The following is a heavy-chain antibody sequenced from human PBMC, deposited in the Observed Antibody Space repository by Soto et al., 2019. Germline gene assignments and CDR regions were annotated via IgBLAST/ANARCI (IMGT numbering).Heavy chain of an antibody. D-gene: IGHD3-16*01. CDR1: GFTFSSYS. Sequence: EVQLVESGGGLGKPGGSLRLSCAASGFTFSSYSMNWVRQAPGKGLEWVSSISSSSRYIYYADSVKGRFIISRDNAKNSLYLQMNSLRAEDTAVYYCARDWGVDIWGQGTMVTVSS. V-gene: IGHV3-21*01. CDR2: ISSSSRYI. CDR3: ARDWGVDI. J-gene: IGHJ3*02.